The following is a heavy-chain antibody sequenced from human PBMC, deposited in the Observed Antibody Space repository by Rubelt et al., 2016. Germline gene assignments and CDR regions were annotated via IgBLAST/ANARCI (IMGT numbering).Heavy chain of an antibody. V-gene: IGHV3-66*01. CDR2: IYSGGST. D-gene: IGHD3-22*01. CDR3: ARGPSYYYDSSGDYVA. Sequence: VGCGGGLVQPGGSLRLSCAASGFTVSSNYMSWVRQAPGKGLEWVSVIYSGGSTYYADSVKGRFTISSDNSKNTLYLQMNSLRAEDTAVYYCARGPSYYYDSSGDYVAWGQGTLVTVSS. J-gene: IGHJ5*02. CDR1: GFTVSSNY.